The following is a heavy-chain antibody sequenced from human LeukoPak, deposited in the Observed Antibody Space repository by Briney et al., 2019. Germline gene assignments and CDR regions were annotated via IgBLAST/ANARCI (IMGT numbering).Heavy chain of an antibody. CDR2: INHSGST. CDR3: ARLYGSGSYYTPLRSRYFDY. V-gene: IGHV4-34*01. Sequence: PSETLSLTCAVYGGSFSGYYWSWIRQPPRKGLEWIGEINHSGSTNYNPSLKSRVTISVDTSKNQFSLKLSSVTAADTAVYYCARLYGSGSYYTPLRSRYFDYWGQGTLVTVSS. D-gene: IGHD3-10*01. CDR1: GGSFSGYY. J-gene: IGHJ4*02.